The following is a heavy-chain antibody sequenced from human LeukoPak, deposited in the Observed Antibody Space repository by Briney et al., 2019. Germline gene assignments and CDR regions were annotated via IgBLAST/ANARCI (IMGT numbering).Heavy chain of an antibody. V-gene: IGHV3-23*01. D-gene: IGHD5-12*01. CDR3: AKDDDWLRFEH. J-gene: IGHJ4*02. CDR2: ISGSGGRT. Sequence: GGSLRPSCAASGFTFSSYWMHWVRQAPGKGLEWVSGISGSGGRTYYADSVKGRFTISRDNSNHMLYLQMNSLIAEDTAIYYCAKDDDWLRFEHWGRGTPVSVSS. CDR1: GFTFSSYW.